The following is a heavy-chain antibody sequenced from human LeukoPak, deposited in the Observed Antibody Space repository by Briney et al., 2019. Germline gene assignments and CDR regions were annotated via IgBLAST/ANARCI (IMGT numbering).Heavy chain of an antibody. D-gene: IGHD3-10*01. Sequence: SETLSLTCTVSGGSISSSDWWSWVRQPPGKGLEWIGEMHQSGIINYNPSLKSRVTMSLDKAKKQFSLKLSSVTAADTSVYFCASADYYRVDFWGQGTLVTVSS. CDR2: MHQSGII. CDR1: GGSISSSDW. J-gene: IGHJ4*02. CDR3: ASADYYRVDF. V-gene: IGHV4-4*02.